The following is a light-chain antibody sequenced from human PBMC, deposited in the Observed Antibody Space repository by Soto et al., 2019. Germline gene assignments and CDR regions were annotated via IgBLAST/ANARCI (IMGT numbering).Light chain of an antibody. CDR1: QSISTY. V-gene: IGKV1-39*01. Sequence: DIQMTQSPSSLAASVGDRVAITCRASQSISTYLNWYQQKPGKAPNLLIYGASYLQSGVPSRFSGSGSGTDFTHTITSLQLDDFGTYYCQQSYSTLLTFGGGTKVDIK. J-gene: IGKJ4*01. CDR2: GAS. CDR3: QQSYSTLLT.